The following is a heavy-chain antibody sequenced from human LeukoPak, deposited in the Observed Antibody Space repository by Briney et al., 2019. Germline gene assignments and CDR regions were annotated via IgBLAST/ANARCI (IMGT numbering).Heavy chain of an antibody. CDR1: GGSITSGRFY. Sequence: SETLSLTCTLSGGSITSGRFYWTWIRQHPQRGLEWIGYVSYSGSTNYNSSLKSRLTISADTSKNQFYLRLTSVTAADTAVYYCAKSYNGYESKPDYWGQGTLVTVSS. CDR3: AKSYNGYESKPDY. D-gene: IGHD5-12*01. V-gene: IGHV4-31*03. CDR2: VSYSGST. J-gene: IGHJ4*02.